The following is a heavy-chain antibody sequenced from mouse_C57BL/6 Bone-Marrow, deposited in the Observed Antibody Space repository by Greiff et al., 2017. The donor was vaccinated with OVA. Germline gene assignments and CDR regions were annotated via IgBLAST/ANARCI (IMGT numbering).Heavy chain of an antibody. V-gene: IGHV1-76*01. CDR3: ARDSNYLSY. D-gene: IGHD2-5*01. Sequence: VQLQQSGAELVRPGASVKLSCKASGYTFTDYYINWVKQRPGQGLEWIARIYPGSGNTYYNEKFKGKATLTAEKSSSTAYMQLSSLTSEDSAVYFCARDSNYLSYWGQGTTLTVSS. CDR2: IYPGSGNT. J-gene: IGHJ2*01. CDR1: GYTFTDYY.